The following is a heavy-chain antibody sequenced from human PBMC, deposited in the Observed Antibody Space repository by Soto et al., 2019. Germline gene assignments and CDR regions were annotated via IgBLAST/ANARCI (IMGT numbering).Heavy chain of an antibody. CDR3: ARDRGVNYFWSGYFPGYYYGMDV. Sequence: ASVKVSCKASGYTFTSYGISWVRQAPGQGLEWMGWISAYNGNTNYAQKLQGRVTMTTNTSTSTAYMELRSLRTDDTAVYYCARDRGVNYFWSGYFPGYYYGMDVWGQGTTVTVSS. V-gene: IGHV1-18*01. CDR1: GYTFTSYG. CDR2: ISAYNGNT. D-gene: IGHD3-3*01. J-gene: IGHJ6*02.